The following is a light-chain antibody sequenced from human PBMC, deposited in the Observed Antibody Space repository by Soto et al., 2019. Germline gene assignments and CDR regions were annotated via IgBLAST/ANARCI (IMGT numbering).Light chain of an antibody. V-gene: IGKV1-5*01. CDR2: DAS. CDR1: QSISSW. CDR3: QQYNSYPWT. Sequence: DIEMTQSPSTLSASVGDRVSITCRAGQSISSWLAWYQQKKGKAPKLLIYDASSLQNGVPSRFRGAEYGTEFNLTISSLQTDDFAVYYCQQYNSYPWTFGQGTKVDIK. J-gene: IGKJ1*01.